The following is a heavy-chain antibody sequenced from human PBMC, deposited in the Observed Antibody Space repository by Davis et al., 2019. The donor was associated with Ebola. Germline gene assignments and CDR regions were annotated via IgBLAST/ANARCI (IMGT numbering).Heavy chain of an antibody. CDR3: ARGLSTGGFDP. CDR1: GGSISSSSYS. D-gene: IGHD1-26*01. V-gene: IGHV4-39*01. J-gene: IGHJ5*02. CDR2: IYDSGST. Sequence: MPSETLSLTCTVSGGSISSSSYSWAWIRQPPGKGLAWIGSIYDSGSTYYNPSLKSRITISVDTSKNQFSLKLSSVTAADTAVYYCARGLSTGGFDPWGQGTLVTVSS.